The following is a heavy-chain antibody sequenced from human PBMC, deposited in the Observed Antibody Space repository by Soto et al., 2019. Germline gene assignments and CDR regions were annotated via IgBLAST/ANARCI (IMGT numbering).Heavy chain of an antibody. CDR2: ISGSGGTT. J-gene: IGHJ4*02. D-gene: IGHD3-10*01. V-gene: IGHV3-23*01. Sequence: EVQLLESGGGLVQPGGSLRISCIGSGFTFSSNAMSWVRQAPGKGLEWVSAISGSGGTTYYAGSLKGRFAVSRDNSNNTLYLQMTSLRAEDTAVYYCAKQRAGFGSGSDTYYFDDLGQGTLVTVSS. CDR1: GFTFSSNA. CDR3: AKQRAGFGSGSDTYYFDD.